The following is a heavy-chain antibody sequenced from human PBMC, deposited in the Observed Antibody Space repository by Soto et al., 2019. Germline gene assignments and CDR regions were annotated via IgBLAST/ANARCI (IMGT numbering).Heavy chain of an antibody. V-gene: IGHV4-30-4*01. CDR3: ARIYCGGDCYGGYFDL. Sequence: HVQLQESGPGLVKPSQTLSLTCTVSGGSISSGDYYWNWIRQSPGKGLEWIGYIYNSGSIYYNPSLKSQLTISVDTSKNQFSLKLSSVTAADTAVYYCARIYCGGDCYGGYFDLWGRGTLVTVSS. J-gene: IGHJ2*01. CDR1: GGSISSGDYY. D-gene: IGHD2-21*02. CDR2: IYNSGSI.